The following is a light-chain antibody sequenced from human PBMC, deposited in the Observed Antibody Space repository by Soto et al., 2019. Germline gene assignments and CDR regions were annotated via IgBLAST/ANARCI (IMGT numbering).Light chain of an antibody. V-gene: IGLV4-60*02. CDR2: VEGSGNY. Sequence: QPVLTQSSSASASLGSSVKLTCTLSSGHSSDSIAWHQQQPEKAPRYLMKVEGSGNYNKGNGVPDRFSGSSSGADRYLTISTLHFEDEADYYCETWDSNTRVFGGGTKLTVL. CDR1: SGHSSDS. J-gene: IGLJ3*02. CDR3: ETWDSNTRV.